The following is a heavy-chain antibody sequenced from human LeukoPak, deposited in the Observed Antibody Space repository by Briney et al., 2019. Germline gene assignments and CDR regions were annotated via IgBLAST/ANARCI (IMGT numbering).Heavy chain of an antibody. CDR1: GGSINNYY. D-gene: IGHD1-1*01. J-gene: IGHJ6*03. CDR3: ARDSNYYYYYYYMDV. CDR2: IYISGST. V-gene: IGHV4-4*07. Sequence: ETLSLTWTVSGGSINNYYWSWIRQPAGKGLEWIGRIYISGSTNHNPSLKSRVTMSVDTSKNQLSLNLRSVTAADTAVYYCARDSNYYYYYYYMDVWGKGTTVTVSS.